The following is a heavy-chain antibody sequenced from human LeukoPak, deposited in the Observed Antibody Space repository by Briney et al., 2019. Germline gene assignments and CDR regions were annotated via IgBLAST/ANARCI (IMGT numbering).Heavy chain of an antibody. CDR1: GFTFSTYW. J-gene: IGHJ4*02. V-gene: IGHV3-30*03. D-gene: IGHD4-4*01. Sequence: GGSLRLSCAASGFTFSTYWMHWVRQAPGKGLEWVAVISYDGSNKYYADSVKGRFTISRDNSKNTLYLQMNSLRAEDTAVYYCALTVTTPTSFDYWGQGTLVTVSS. CDR3: ALTVTTPTSFDY. CDR2: ISYDGSNK.